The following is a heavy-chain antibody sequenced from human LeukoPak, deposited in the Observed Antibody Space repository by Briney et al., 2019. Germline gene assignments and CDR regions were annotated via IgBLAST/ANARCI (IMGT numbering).Heavy chain of an antibody. CDR2: INPNSGGT. V-gene: IGHV1-18*01. D-gene: IGHD5-12*01. CDR3: ARDLLEDIVAKERGYYFDY. CDR1: GYTFTSYG. Sequence: ASVKVSCKASGYTFTSYGISWVRQAPGQGLEWMGWINPNSGGTNYAQKFQGRVTITADKSTSTAYMELSSLRSEDTAVYYCARDLLEDIVAKERGYYFDYWGQGTLVTVSS. J-gene: IGHJ4*02.